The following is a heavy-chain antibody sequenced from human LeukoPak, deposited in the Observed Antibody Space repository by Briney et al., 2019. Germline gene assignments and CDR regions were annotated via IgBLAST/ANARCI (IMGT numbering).Heavy chain of an antibody. V-gene: IGHV3-30-3*01. CDR2: LSYGGTNK. CDR1: GFTFSDYA. CDR3: ARDRSGYANDAFDF. J-gene: IGHJ3*01. Sequence: GGSLRLSCAASGFTFSDYAMHWVRRAPGKGLEWVAVLSYGGTNKYYADSVKGRFTISRDNSKNTMFLQMNSLRAEDTAVYHCARDRSGYANDAFDFWGQGTMVTVSS. D-gene: IGHD3-3*01.